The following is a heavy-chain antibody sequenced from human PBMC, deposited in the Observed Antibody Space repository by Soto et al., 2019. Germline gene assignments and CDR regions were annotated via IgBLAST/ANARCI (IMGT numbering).Heavy chain of an antibody. D-gene: IGHD2-8*01. V-gene: IGHV4-30-4*01. CDR3: ARYTNFSPYCPGVDV. J-gene: IGHJ6*02. CDR1: GVSISSGDYY. Sequence: QVQLQESGPGLVKPSQSVSLTCTVSGVSISSGDYYWSWIRQPPGKGLEWIGYIYYSGNTNYAPSLGSRLTISIDTSRNQFSLHLMSVTAADTAIYYCARYTNFSPYCPGVDVWGQGTTVTVSS. CDR2: IYYSGNT.